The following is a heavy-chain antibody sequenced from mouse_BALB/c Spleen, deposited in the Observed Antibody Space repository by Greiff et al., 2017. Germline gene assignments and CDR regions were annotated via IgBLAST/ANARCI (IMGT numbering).Heavy chain of an antibody. Sequence: EVQGVESGGGLVKPGGSLKLSCAASGFAFSSYDMSWVRQTPEKRLEWVAYISSGGGSTYYPDTVKGRFTISRDNAKNTLYLQMSSLKSEDTAMYYCTRERYDGAYWGQGTLVTVSA. V-gene: IGHV5-12-1*01. J-gene: IGHJ3*01. CDR1: GFAFSSYD. D-gene: IGHD2-14*01. CDR2: ISSGGGST. CDR3: TRERYDGAY.